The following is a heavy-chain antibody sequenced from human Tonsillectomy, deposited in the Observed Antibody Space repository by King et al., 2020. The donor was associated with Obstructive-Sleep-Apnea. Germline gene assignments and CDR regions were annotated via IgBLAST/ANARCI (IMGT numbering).Heavy chain of an antibody. Sequence: VQLVESGGGLVQPGGSLRLSCAASGFTFSSYAMSWVRQAPGKGLEWVSAISGSGGSTYYADSVKGRFTIARDNSKNTLYLQMNSLRAEDTAVYYCAREGYCSGGSCYSFYFDYWGQGTLVTVSS. J-gene: IGHJ4*02. CDR1: GFTFSSYA. CDR3: AREGYCSGGSCYSFYFDY. D-gene: IGHD2-15*01. V-gene: IGHV3-23*04. CDR2: ISGSGGST.